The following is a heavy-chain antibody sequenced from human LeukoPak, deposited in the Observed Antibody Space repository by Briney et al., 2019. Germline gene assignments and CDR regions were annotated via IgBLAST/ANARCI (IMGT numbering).Heavy chain of an antibody. CDR1: GGSISSYY. V-gene: IGHV4-59*08. D-gene: IGHD3-10*01. J-gene: IGHJ4*02. CDR2: IYYSGST. CDR3: ARLSVRGGTVDY. Sequence: SETLSLTCTVSGGSISSYYWSWIRQPPGKGLEWIGYIYYSGSTNYNPSLKSRVTISVDTSKNQFSLKLSSVTAADTAVYYCARLSVRGGTVDYWGQGTLVTVSS.